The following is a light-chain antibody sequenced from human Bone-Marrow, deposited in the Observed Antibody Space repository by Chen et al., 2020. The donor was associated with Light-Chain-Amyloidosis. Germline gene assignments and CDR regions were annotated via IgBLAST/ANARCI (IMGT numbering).Light chain of an antibody. J-gene: IGKJ1*01. CDR3: QNYNSAPRA. Sequence: DIQMTQSPSSLSASVGDRVTITCRASQGIDSYLAWYQQKPGKVPKLLIYAATTLQSGVPSRFSGSGSGADFTLTISSLQPEDVATYYCQNYNSAPRAFGQGTKVEI. CDR1: QGIDSY. V-gene: IGKV1-27*01. CDR2: AAT.